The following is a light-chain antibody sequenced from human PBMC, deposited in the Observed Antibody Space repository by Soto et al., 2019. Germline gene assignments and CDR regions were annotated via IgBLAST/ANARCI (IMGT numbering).Light chain of an antibody. CDR2: GVS. J-gene: IGLJ2*01. CDR1: STDVGGYNY. CDR3: SSFTGTSTYVL. Sequence: QSALTQPASVSGSPGQSITVSCTGTSTDVGGYNYVSWYQHHPGKAPKLLIYGVSHRPSGVSNRFSGSKSGNTASLTISGLQAEDEAEYFCSSFTGTSTYVLFGGGTKLTVL. V-gene: IGLV2-14*01.